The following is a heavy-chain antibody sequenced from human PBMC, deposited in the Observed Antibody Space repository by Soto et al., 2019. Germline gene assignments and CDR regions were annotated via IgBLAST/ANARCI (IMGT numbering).Heavy chain of an antibody. V-gene: IGHV3-30-3*01. J-gene: IGHJ4*02. Sequence: PGGSLRLSCAASGFTFSSYAMHWVRQAPGKGLEWVAVISYDGSNKYYADSVKGRFTISRDNSKNTLYLQMNSLRAEDTAVYYCARPRGITIFGVVIAPLTDWCQGTLVTVSS. CDR3: ARPRGITIFGVVIAPLTD. D-gene: IGHD3-3*01. CDR1: GFTFSSYA. CDR2: ISYDGSNK.